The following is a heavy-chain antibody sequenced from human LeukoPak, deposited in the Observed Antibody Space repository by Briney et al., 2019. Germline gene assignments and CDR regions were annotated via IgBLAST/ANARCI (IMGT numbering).Heavy chain of an antibody. V-gene: IGHV4-39*07. CDR2: IYYSGST. D-gene: IGHD2-2*02. Sequence: PSETLSLTCTVSGGSISSSSYYWGWIRQPPGKGLEWIGSIYYSGSTYYNPSLKSRVTISVDTSKNQFSLKLSSVTAADTAVYYCARIVPAAIRYFDLWGRGTLVTVSS. J-gene: IGHJ2*01. CDR1: GGSISSSSYY. CDR3: ARIVPAAIRYFDL.